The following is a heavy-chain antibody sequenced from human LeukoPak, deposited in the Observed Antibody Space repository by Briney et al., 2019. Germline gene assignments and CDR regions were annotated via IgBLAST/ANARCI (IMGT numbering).Heavy chain of an antibody. CDR2: IYSSGST. Sequence: PSETLSLTCTVSGASISSGNYYWSWIRQTAGKGLEWIGRIYSSGSTNYNPSLKSRVTISVDTSKNQFSLKLSSVTAADTAVYYCARAYSSSWYMNWFDPWGQGTLVTVSS. J-gene: IGHJ5*02. CDR1: GASISSGNYY. D-gene: IGHD6-13*01. V-gene: IGHV4-61*02. CDR3: ARAYSSSWYMNWFDP.